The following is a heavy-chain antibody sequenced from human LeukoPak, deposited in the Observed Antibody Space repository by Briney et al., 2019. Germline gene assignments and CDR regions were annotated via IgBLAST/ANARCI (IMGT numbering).Heavy chain of an antibody. CDR2: IYYSGST. CDR1: GGFISSYY. D-gene: IGHD3-22*01. Sequence: SETLSLTCTVSGGFISSYYWSWIRQPPGKGLEWIGYIYYSGSTNYNPSLKSRVTISVDTSKNQFSLKLSSVTAADTAVYYCARVNSSGFRRAIAFDIWGQGTMVTVSS. CDR3: ARVNSSGFRRAIAFDI. J-gene: IGHJ3*02. V-gene: IGHV4-59*01.